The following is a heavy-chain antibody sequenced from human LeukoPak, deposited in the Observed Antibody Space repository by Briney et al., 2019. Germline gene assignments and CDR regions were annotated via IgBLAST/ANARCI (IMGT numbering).Heavy chain of an antibody. CDR1: GFTFTSYD. D-gene: IGHD2-2*01. CDR2: MNPNSGNT. Sequence: GASEKVSCKASGFTFTSYDINWVRQATGQGLEWMGWMNPNSGNTGYAQKFQGRVTMTRNTSISTAYMELSSLRSEDTAVYYCAIFSGVVPAAIYYFDYWGQGTLVTVSS. V-gene: IGHV1-8*01. J-gene: IGHJ4*02. CDR3: AIFSGVVPAAIYYFDY.